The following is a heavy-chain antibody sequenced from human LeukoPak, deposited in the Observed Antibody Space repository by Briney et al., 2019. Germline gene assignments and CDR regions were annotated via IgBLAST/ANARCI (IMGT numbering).Heavy chain of an antibody. J-gene: IGHJ3*02. V-gene: IGHV3-23*01. D-gene: IGHD6-19*01. CDR1: GFTFSSYA. CDR3: AKDHKQWLARGAFDI. Sequence: TGGPLRPSCAASGFTFSSYAMSWVRQAPGKGLEWVSAISGSGGSTYYADSVKGRFTISRDNSKNTLYLKMNSLRAEDTAVYYCAKDHKQWLARGAFDIWGQGTMVTVSS. CDR2: ISGSGGST.